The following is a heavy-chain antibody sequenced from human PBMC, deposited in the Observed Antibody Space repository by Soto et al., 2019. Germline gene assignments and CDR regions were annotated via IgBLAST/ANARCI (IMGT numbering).Heavy chain of an antibody. CDR3: ASRGYPIYYYGMDV. D-gene: IGHD5-12*01. CDR1: GGSISSSSYY. CDR2: IYYSGST. V-gene: IGHV4-39*01. Sequence: SETLSLTCTVSGGSISSSSYYWGWIRQPPGKGLEWIGSIYYSGSTYYNPSLKSRVTISVDTSKNQFSLKLSSVTAADTAVYYCASRGYPIYYYGMDVWGQGTTVTVSS. J-gene: IGHJ6*02.